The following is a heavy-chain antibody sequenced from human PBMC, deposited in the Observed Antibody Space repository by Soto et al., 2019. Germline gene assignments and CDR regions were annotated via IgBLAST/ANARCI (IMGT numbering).Heavy chain of an antibody. CDR1: GGTFSSYA. CDR3: ARDLIGTAGGTGDY. V-gene: IGHV1-69*01. Sequence: QVQLVQSGAEVKKPGSSVKVSCKASGGTFSSYAISWVRQAPGQGLEWMGGIIPIFGTANYAQKFQGRVKSTGEESTSKGQTGLKSLRYEDTAVYYCARDLIGTAGGTGDYWGQGTLVTVSS. J-gene: IGHJ4*02. CDR2: IIPIFGTA. D-gene: IGHD3-16*01.